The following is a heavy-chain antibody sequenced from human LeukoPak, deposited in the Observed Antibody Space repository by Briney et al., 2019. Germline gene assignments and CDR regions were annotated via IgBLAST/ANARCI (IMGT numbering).Heavy chain of an antibody. D-gene: IGHD5-12*01. CDR3: ARVGYSGYGNFDY. J-gene: IGHJ4*02. CDR2: IKQDGSEK. CDR1: GFTFSSYE. V-gene: IGHV3-7*01. Sequence: PGGSLRLSCAASGFTFSSYEMNWVRQAPGKGLEWVANIKQDGSEKYYVDSVKGRFTISRDNAKNSVYLQMNSLRAEDTAVYYCARVGYSGYGNFDYWGQGTLVTVSS.